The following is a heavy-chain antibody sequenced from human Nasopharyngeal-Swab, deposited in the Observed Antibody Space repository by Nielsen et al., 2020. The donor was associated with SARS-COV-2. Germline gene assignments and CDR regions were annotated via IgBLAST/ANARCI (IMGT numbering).Heavy chain of an antibody. V-gene: IGHV4-59*05. Sequence: SETLSLTCTVSGGSISSYYWSWIRQPPGKGLEWIGSIYYSGSTYYNPSLKSRVTISVDTSKNQFSLKLSSVTAADTAVYYCARQKTEYYGSGSVNWFDPWGQGTLVTVSS. CDR2: IYYSGST. CDR1: GGSISSYY. CDR3: ARQKTEYYGSGSVNWFDP. J-gene: IGHJ5*02. D-gene: IGHD3-10*01.